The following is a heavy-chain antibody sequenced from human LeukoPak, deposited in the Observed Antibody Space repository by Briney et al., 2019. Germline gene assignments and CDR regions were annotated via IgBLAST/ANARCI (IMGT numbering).Heavy chain of an antibody. V-gene: IGHV4-4*07. CDR2: IFTSGGT. J-gene: IGHJ4*02. D-gene: IGHD1-26*01. CDR3: ARDRDSGSSSNRFFFDY. CDR1: GDSLSSYY. Sequence: PSETLSLTCTVSGDSLSSYYWSWVRQPARMGLEWIGRIFTSGGTNYNPHLKSRFSMSVDTSKNQFSLKLSSLAAADTAVYYCARDRDSGSSSNRFFFDYWGQGTLVTVSS.